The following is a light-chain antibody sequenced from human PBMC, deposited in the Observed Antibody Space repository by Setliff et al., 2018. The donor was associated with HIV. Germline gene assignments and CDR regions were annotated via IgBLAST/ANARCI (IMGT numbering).Light chain of an antibody. CDR1: SSNIGAGYD. V-gene: IGLV1-40*01. CDR2: GNS. J-gene: IGLJ1*01. Sequence: QSVLTQPPSVSGAPGQRVTISCTGSSSNIGAGYDVHWYQQLPGTAPKLLIYGNSNRPSGVPDRFSGSKSGTSASLAITGLQAEDEADYYCQSYDSSLGLVVGTGTKV. CDR3: QSYDSSLGLV.